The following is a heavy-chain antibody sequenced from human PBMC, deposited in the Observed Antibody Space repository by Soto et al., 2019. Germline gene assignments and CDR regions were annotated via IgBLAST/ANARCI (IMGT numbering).Heavy chain of an antibody. J-gene: IGHJ4*02. Sequence: EGQLVESGGGLVQPGGSLRLSCAASGFTVSSNYMSWVRQAPGKGLEWVSVIYSGGTTYYADSVKGRFTISRDNSKNTLYLQMNSLRAEDTAVYYCARGGSYGGNSEGEIDYWGQGTLVTVSS. D-gene: IGHD4-17*01. CDR2: IYSGGTT. CDR1: GFTVSSNY. V-gene: IGHV3-66*01. CDR3: ARGGSYGGNSEGEIDY.